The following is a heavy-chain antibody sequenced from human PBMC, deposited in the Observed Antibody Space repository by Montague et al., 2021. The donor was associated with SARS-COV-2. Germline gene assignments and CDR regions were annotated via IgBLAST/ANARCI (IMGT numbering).Heavy chain of an antibody. J-gene: IGHJ6*02. CDR3: AKDSRHSSGV. CDR2: IGGGGDTT. D-gene: IGHD6-19*01. CDR1: GGSISSSNYY. Sequence: ETLSLTCTVSGGSISSSNYYWGWVRQPPGKGLEWVSTIGGGGDTTYYADSVKGRFTISRDNSKNTVFLQMNSLRAEDTATYYCAKDSRHSSGVWGQGTTVTVSS. V-gene: IGHV3-23*01.